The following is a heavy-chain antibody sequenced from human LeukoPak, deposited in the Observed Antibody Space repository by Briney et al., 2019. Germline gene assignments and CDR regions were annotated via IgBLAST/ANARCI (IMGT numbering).Heavy chain of an antibody. V-gene: IGHV3-30*18. Sequence: PGGSLRLSCAASGFTFSSYVMHWVRQAPGKGLEWVAVISYDGSNKYYADSVKGRFTISRDNSKNTLYLQMNSLRAKDTAVYYCAKSPTTVTTHFDYWGQGTLVTVSS. CDR2: ISYDGSNK. CDR3: AKSPTTVTTHFDY. J-gene: IGHJ4*02. D-gene: IGHD4-11*01. CDR1: GFTFSSYV.